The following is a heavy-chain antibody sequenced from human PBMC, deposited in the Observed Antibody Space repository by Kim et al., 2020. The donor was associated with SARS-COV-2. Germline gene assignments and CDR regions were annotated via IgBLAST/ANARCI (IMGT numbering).Heavy chain of an antibody. CDR2: ISSSGSTI. Sequence: GGSLRLSCAGSGFIFSDYYMTWIRQAPGKGLEWISYISSSGSTIYSADSVRGRFTISRDNTKNSLYLQMNSLRAEDTAVYYCARAASGSYSGPFDYWGQGALVTASS. V-gene: IGHV3-11*01. CDR1: GFIFSDYY. CDR3: ARAASGSYSGPFDY. D-gene: IGHD1-26*01. J-gene: IGHJ4*02.